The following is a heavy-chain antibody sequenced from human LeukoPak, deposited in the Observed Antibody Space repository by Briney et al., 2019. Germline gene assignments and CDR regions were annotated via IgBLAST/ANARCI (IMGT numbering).Heavy chain of an antibody. Sequence: GGSLRLSCAASGFTFSSNYMSWVRQAPGKGLEWVSAISGSGGSTYYADSVKGRFTISRDNSKNTLYLQMNSLRAEDTAVYYCARDHGSGSYNFDPWGQGTLVTVSS. V-gene: IGHV3-66*01. CDR1: GFTFSSNY. J-gene: IGHJ5*02. CDR3: ARDHGSGSYNFDP. CDR2: ISGSGGST. D-gene: IGHD3-10*01.